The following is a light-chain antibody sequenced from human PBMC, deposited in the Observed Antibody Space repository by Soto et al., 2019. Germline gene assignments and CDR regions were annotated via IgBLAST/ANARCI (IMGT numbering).Light chain of an antibody. CDR3: QQRLDLPLT. V-gene: IGKV3-11*01. Sequence: IVLTHCPATRCVSIGERASRSCRASQIGGPSLAWYQQRPGQAPRLLIYDASSRPAGIPARFSGGGSGTDFTLTISSLEPEDFAVYYCQQRLDLPLTFGGGTKVDIK. CDR2: DAS. CDR1: QIGGPS. J-gene: IGKJ4*01.